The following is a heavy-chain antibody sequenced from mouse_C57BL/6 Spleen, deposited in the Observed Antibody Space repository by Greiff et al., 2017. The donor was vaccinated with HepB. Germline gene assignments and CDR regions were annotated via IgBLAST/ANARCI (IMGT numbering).Heavy chain of an antibody. CDR2: ISTMAYSI. Sequence: VQLMESGAGLVQPGASLKLSCTASGFTFSDYGMPWVRQAPGKGPEWVAIISTMAYSIYYADTVTGRVTIARENSKNTLYLEMSSLRSEDTAIYYCARRDGYYSIDYWGQGTSVTVSS. J-gene: IGHJ4*01. D-gene: IGHD2-3*01. V-gene: IGHV5-15*01. CDR3: ARRDGYYSIDY. CDR1: GFTFSDYG.